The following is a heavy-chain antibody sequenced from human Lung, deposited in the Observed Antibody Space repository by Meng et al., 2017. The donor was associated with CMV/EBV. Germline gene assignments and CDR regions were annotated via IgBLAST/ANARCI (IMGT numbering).Heavy chain of an antibody. CDR3: ATRRSGRPVPGWAWGMDV. J-gene: IGHJ6*02. V-gene: IGHV3-53*01. CDR1: GITGSAHY. CDR2: INSGGWT. D-gene: IGHD1-26*01. Sequence: GESLKISRVTSGITGSAHYMSRVRQAPGKGLEWVSVINSGGWTYYADSVKGRFTISRDNSKNTVYLQLNSLRAEDTAMYYCATRRSGRPVPGWAWGMDVWGQGTTVTVSS.